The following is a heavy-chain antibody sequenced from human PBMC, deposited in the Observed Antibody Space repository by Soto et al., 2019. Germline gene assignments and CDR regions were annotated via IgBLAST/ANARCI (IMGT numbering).Heavy chain of an antibody. CDR3: TTDPPTHDYGDYYYYYMDV. D-gene: IGHD4-17*01. V-gene: IGHV3-15*01. CDR2: IKSKTDGGTT. J-gene: IGHJ6*03. Sequence: GGSLRLSCAASGFTFSNAWMSWVRQAPGKGLEWVGRIKSKTDGGTTDYAAPVKGRFTISRDDSKNTLYLQMNSLKTEDTAVYYCTTDPPTHDYGDYYYYYMDVWGKGTTVTVSS. CDR1: GFTFSNAW.